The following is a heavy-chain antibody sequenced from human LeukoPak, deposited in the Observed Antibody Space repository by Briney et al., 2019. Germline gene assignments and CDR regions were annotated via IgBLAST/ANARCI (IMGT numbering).Heavy chain of an antibody. Sequence: SETLSLTCSVSGDSISNFYWNWIRQPPGKRLEWIGNIHYSGNSNYNPSLQSRVTISLDTSRKQLFLKLTSVTAADTAVYYCALAPNSNWFDFWGQGTLVTVS. CDR1: GDSISNFY. CDR3: ALAPNSNWFDF. J-gene: IGHJ5*01. D-gene: IGHD2-8*01. CDR2: IHYSGNS. V-gene: IGHV4-59*08.